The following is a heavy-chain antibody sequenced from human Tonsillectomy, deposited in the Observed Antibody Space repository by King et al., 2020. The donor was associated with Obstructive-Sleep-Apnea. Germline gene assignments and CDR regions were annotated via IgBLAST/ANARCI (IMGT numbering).Heavy chain of an antibody. Sequence: VQLVESGGGVVQPGRSLRLSCAASEFTFSIYGMHWVRQAPGKGLERVAVISYDGSNQYYADSVQGRFTISRDNSKNTLYLQMNSLRAEDTAVYYCAKVRWLRLEWEAFDVWGQGTVVSVSS. CDR3: AKVRWLRLEWEAFDV. V-gene: IGHV3-30*18. D-gene: IGHD5-12*01. CDR2: ISYDGSNQ. CDR1: EFTFSIYG. J-gene: IGHJ3*01.